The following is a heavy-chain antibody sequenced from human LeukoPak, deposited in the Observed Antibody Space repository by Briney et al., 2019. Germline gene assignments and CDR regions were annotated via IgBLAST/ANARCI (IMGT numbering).Heavy chain of an antibody. J-gene: IGHJ5*02. CDR3: ARDLSASRWFDP. Sequence: SETLSLTCTASGGSISSYYWSWIRQPPGKGLEWIGYIYYSGSTNYNPSLKSRVTISVDTSKNQFSLKLSSVTAADTAVYYCARDLSASRWFDPWGQGTLVTVSS. CDR2: IYYSGST. V-gene: IGHV4-59*01. D-gene: IGHD6-25*01. CDR1: GGSISSYY.